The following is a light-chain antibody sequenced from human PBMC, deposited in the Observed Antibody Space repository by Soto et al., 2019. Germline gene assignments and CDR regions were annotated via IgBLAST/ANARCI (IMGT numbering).Light chain of an antibody. CDR2: DAS. V-gene: IGKV3-11*01. J-gene: IGKJ4*01. Sequence: EIVLTQSPATLSLSPGERATLSCRASQSVSSYLAWYQQKPGQAPRLLIYDASNRATGIPARFSGSGSGTDFTLTISSLEPEDFAGYYCQQRSNWLFGGGTKVEIK. CDR1: QSVSSY. CDR3: QQRSNWL.